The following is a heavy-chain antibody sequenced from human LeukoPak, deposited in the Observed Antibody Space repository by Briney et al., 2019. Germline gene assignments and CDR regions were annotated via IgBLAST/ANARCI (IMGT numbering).Heavy chain of an antibody. CDR2: ISGSGGST. D-gene: IGHD6-6*01. V-gene: IGHV3-23*01. CDR1: GFTFSSYP. J-gene: IGHJ4*02. CDR3: AKDPPSSPPSCVSPVDY. Sequence: PGGSLRLSCAASGFTFSSYPMSWVRQAPGKGLEWVSAISGSGGSTYYADSVKGRFTISRDNSKNTLYLQMNSLRAEDTAVYYCAKDPPSSPPSCVSPVDYWGQGTLVTVSS.